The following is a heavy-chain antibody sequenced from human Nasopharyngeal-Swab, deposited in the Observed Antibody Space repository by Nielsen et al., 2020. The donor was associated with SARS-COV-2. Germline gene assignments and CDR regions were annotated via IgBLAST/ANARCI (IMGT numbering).Heavy chain of an antibody. Sequence: GGSLRLSCVASGFTFNRYAFHWVRQAPGKGLEWLAVVSFDGSNQHYADSVKGRFTMSGDNPSNTLYLQMNSLRAEDTAVYYCARDSHYCSNGVCFNYYYMDVWGKGTTVTVSS. CDR1: GFTFNRYA. D-gene: IGHD2-8*01. CDR3: ARDSHYCSNGVCFNYYYMDV. CDR2: VSFDGSNQ. J-gene: IGHJ6*03. V-gene: IGHV3-30*04.